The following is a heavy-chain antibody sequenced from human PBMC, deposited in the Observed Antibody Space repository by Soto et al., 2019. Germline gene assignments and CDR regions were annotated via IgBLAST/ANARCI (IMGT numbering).Heavy chain of an antibody. Sequence: PSETLSLTCAVYGGSFSGYYWTWIRQPPGKGLEWIGEINHSGSTNYNPSLKGRVSISVDTSKNQFSLRMNSVTAADTAVYYCARGQGSGWSEGLSDYWGRGTLVTVSS. D-gene: IGHD6-19*01. CDR3: ARGQGSGWSEGLSDY. V-gene: IGHV4-34*01. J-gene: IGHJ4*02. CDR2: INHSGST. CDR1: GGSFSGYY.